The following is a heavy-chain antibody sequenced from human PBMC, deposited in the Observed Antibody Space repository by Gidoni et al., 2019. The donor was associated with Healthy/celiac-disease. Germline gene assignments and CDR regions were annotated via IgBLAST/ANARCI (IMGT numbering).Heavy chain of an antibody. CDR1: GFTFSSYG. Sequence: QVQLVESGGGVVQPGRSLRLSCAASGFTFSSYGMHWVRQAPGKGLEWVAVIWYDGRNKYYADSVKGRFTISRDNSKNTLYLQMNSLRAEDTAVYYCASTTVTTGWYFDLWGRGTLVTVSS. CDR2: IWYDGRNK. CDR3: ASTTVTTGWYFDL. V-gene: IGHV3-33*01. J-gene: IGHJ2*01. D-gene: IGHD4-4*01.